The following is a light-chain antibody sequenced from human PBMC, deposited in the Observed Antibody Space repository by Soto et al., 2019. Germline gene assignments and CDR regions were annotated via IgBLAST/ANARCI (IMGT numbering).Light chain of an antibody. J-gene: IGKJ3*01. Sequence: DIQRTQSPSSLSASVRVNLSITCLASQVISDDLDWYQQKPGKAPKRLIHAASSFQSGVPSRFSGSGSGIEFTLTISSLQPEDCATYYCLQYNTYPFTFGPGTKVDIK. CDR1: QVISDD. V-gene: IGKV1-17*01. CDR2: AAS. CDR3: LQYNTYPFT.